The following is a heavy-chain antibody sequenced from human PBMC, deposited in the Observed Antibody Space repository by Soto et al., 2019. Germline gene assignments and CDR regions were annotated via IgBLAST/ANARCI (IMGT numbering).Heavy chain of an antibody. Sequence: TLSLTCAVSGGCISSGGYSWSWIRQPPGKGLEWIGYIYHSGSTYYNPSLKSRVTISVDRSKNQFSLKLSSVTAADTAVYYCASLRDYYDSSGYFDPWGQGTLVTVSP. J-gene: IGHJ5*02. CDR2: IYHSGST. CDR1: GGCISSGGYS. D-gene: IGHD3-22*01. CDR3: ASLRDYYDSSGYFDP. V-gene: IGHV4-30-2*01.